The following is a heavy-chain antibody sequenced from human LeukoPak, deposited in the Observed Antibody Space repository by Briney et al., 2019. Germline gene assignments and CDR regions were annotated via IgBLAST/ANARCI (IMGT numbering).Heavy chain of an antibody. D-gene: IGHD6-19*01. CDR3: ARAKIAVAGTLFDY. J-gene: IGHJ4*02. V-gene: IGHV3-21*01. Sequence: GGSLRLSCAASGFTFSSYSMNWVRQAPGKGLEWVSSISSSSYIYYADSVKGRFTISRDNAKNSLYLQMNSLRAEDTAVYYCARAKIAVAGTLFDYWGQGTLVTVSS. CDR1: GFTFSSYS. CDR2: ISSSSYI.